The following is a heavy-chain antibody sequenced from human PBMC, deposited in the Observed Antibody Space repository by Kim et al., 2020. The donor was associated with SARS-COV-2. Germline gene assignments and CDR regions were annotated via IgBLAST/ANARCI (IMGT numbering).Heavy chain of an antibody. V-gene: IGHV4-34*01. CDR2: INHSGST. Sequence: SETLSLTCAVYGGSFSGYYWSWIRQPPGKGLEWIGEINHSGSTNYNPSLKSRVTISVDTSKNQFSLKLSSVTAADTAVYYCARVRRAITIFGVVITACFDYWGQGTLVTVSS. CDR3: ARVRRAITIFGVVITACFDY. D-gene: IGHD3-3*01. J-gene: IGHJ4*02. CDR1: GGSFSGYY.